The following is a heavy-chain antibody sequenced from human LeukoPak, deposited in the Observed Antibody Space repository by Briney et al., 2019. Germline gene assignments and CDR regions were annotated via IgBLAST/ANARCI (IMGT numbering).Heavy chain of an antibody. Sequence: ASVKVSCKASGYTFTDYYLHWVRQAPGQGLEWMGLINPNSGGTYLAQKFQGRVTMTRDTSITTAYMELSRLSPDDTAVYYCARGWQINSAGGFVDPWGQGTLVTVSP. CDR1: GYTFTDYY. J-gene: IGHJ5*02. D-gene: IGHD1-1*01. CDR3: ARGWQINSAGGFVDP. CDR2: INPNSGGT. V-gene: IGHV1-2*02.